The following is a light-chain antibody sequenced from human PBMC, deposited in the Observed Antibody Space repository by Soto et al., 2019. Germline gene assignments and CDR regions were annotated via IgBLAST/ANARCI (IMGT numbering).Light chain of an antibody. CDR1: DIASKS. J-gene: IGLJ1*01. CDR2: DDN. CDR3: QVCDSSSDHYV. V-gene: IGLV3-21*02. Sequence: SYELTQPPSVTVARGQTAMISCGGNDIASKSVHWSQQKPGQAPVLVVYDDNDRPSGIPERFSGSNSGETATLTISRVEAGDEADYYRQVCDSSSDHYVVRSGTKXT.